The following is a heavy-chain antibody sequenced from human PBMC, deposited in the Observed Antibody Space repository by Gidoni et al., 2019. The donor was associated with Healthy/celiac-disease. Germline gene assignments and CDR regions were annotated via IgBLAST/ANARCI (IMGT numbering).Heavy chain of an antibody. CDR3: AREVPAASGDAFDI. Sequence: TYYNPSLKSRVTISVDTSKNQFSLKLSSVTAADTAVYYCAREVPAASGDAFDIWGQGTMVTVSS. J-gene: IGHJ3*02. V-gene: IGHV4-31*02. CDR2: T. D-gene: IGHD2-2*01.